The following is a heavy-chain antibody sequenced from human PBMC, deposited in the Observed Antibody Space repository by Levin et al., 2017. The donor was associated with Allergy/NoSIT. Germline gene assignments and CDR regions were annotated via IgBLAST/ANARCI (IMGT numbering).Heavy chain of an antibody. J-gene: IGHJ4*02. D-gene: IGHD6-13*01. CDR2: ISSGGSAI. CDR3: ARDRRQQLVPYYFDD. CDR1: GFTFSSYT. V-gene: IGHV3-48*01. Sequence: GGSLRLSCAASGFTFSSYTMNWVRQAPGKGLEWVSYISSGGSAIYYADSVKGRFTISRDNANNLLYLQMNSLRAEDTAVYYCARDRRQQLVPYYFDDWGQGTLVTVSS.